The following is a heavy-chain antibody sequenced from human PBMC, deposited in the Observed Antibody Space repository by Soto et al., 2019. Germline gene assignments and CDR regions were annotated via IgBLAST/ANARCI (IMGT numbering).Heavy chain of an antibody. V-gene: IGHV4-59*12. CDR1: DGSLSPNY. CDR2: IYYSGTT. Sequence: SETLSLTCTVSDGSLSPNYWSWVRQPPGKGLEWIGYIYYSGTTTYNPSLKGRITISLDTSKNQFSLKLSSVTAADTAVYYCASRKSSPYFDYWGQGTLVTVSS. J-gene: IGHJ4*02. CDR3: ASRKSSPYFDY. D-gene: IGHD3-10*01.